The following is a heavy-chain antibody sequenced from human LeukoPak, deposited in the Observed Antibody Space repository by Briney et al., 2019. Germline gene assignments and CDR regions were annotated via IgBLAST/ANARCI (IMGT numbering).Heavy chain of an antibody. Sequence: PGGSLRLSCEASGFTFRSYSMHWVRQAPGKGLEWVAFILYDGSKKYYADSVKGRFTISRDNSKNTLYLQMNSLRAEDTAVYYCAKDLVRGVLGYYYGMDVWGQGTTVTVSS. V-gene: IGHV3-30*02. CDR1: GFTFRSYS. D-gene: IGHD3-10*01. CDR3: AKDLVRGVLGYYYGMDV. CDR2: ILYDGSKK. J-gene: IGHJ6*02.